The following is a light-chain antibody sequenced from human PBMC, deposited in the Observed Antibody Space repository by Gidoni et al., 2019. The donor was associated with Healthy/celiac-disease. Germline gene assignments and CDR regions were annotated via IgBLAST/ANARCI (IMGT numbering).Light chain of an antibody. V-gene: IGKV1-13*02. CDR2: DAS. CDR1: QGISSA. CDR3: QQFNSYPPYT. Sequence: AIQLTHSPSSLSASVGDRVTITCRASQGISSALAWYQQKPGKAPKLLIYDASSLESGVPSRFSGSGSGTDFSLTISSLQPDDFAAYYCQQFNSYPPYTFGQGTKLEIK. J-gene: IGKJ2*01.